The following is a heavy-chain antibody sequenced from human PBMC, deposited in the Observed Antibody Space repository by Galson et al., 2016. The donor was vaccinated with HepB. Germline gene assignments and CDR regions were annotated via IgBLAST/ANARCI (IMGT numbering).Heavy chain of an antibody. J-gene: IGHJ4*02. Sequence: SLRLSCAASGFTFSEYYMSWVRQAPGKGLECVSYISSSRGYPHYEESVKGRFTSSRDNAKNALYLEMNSVSAADTSVYDCARAPMLRGVIMTTPFDYWGQGTLVTVSS. V-gene: IGHV3-11*05. D-gene: IGHD3-10*01. CDR1: GFTFSEYY. CDR3: ARAPMLRGVIMTTPFDY. CDR2: ISSSRGYP.